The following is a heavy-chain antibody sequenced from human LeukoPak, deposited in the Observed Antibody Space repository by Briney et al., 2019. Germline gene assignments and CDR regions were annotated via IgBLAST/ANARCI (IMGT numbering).Heavy chain of an antibody. Sequence: SQTLSLTCTVSGGSISSGDYYWGWIRQPPGKGLEWIGSIYYSGSTYYNPSLKSRVTISVDTSKNQFSLKLSSMTAADTAVYYCARLRGSVTMVRGAYGAFDIWGQGTMVTVSS. CDR3: ARLRGSVTMVRGAYGAFDI. CDR2: IYYSGST. J-gene: IGHJ3*02. V-gene: IGHV4-39*01. CDR1: GGSISSGDYY. D-gene: IGHD3-10*01.